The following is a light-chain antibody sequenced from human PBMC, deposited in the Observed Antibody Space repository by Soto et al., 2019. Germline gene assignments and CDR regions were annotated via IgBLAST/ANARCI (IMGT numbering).Light chain of an antibody. CDR3: QQSNYLPLT. Sequence: DIQMTPSPSSVSASVGDRVTITCRASQGVNSWLSWYQQKPGKAPKLLIYAASTLHSGVPSRFSGSGSGTDFTLTISSLQPEDFATYFCQQSNYLPLTFGGGTKVEIK. CDR1: QGVNSW. J-gene: IGKJ4*01. CDR2: AAS. V-gene: IGKV1-12*01.